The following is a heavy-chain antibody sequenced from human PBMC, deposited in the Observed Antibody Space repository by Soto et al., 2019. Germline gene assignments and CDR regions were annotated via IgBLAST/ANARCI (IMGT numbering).Heavy chain of an antibody. CDR2: IIPIFGTA. Sequence: ASVKVSCKASGGTFSSYAISWVRQAPGQGLEWMGGIIPIFGTANYAQKFQGRVTITADKSTSTAYMELSSLRSEDTAVYYCAGGSQDVVGATPFDYWGQGTLVTVSS. V-gene: IGHV1-69*06. CDR1: GGTFSSYA. CDR3: AGGSQDVVGATPFDY. J-gene: IGHJ4*02. D-gene: IGHD1-26*01.